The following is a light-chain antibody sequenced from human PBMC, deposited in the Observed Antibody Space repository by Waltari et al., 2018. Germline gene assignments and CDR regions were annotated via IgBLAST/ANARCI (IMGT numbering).Light chain of an antibody. CDR2: DAS. CDR3: QQRSSWPPT. J-gene: IGKJ1*01. V-gene: IGKV3-11*01. CDR1: QSVRRY. Sequence: EIVLTQSPATLSLSPGERATLSCRASQSVRRYLAWYQQKPGQAPMLLIYDASNSATGIPARFSGGGSGTDFTLTISSLAPEDFAVYYCQQRSSWPPTFGQGTKVEIK.